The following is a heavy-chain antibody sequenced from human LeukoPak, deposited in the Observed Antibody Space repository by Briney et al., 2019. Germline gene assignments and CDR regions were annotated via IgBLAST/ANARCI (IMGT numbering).Heavy chain of an antibody. CDR1: GFTFSSYS. Sequence: GGSLRLSCAASGFTFSSYSISWVRQAPGKGLEWVSSISSSSSYIYYADSVKGRFTISRDNAKNSLYLQMNSLRAEDTAVYYCARSPLGFWFGELLPPPANWFDPWGQGTLVTVSS. D-gene: IGHD3-10*01. CDR3: ARSPLGFWFGELLPPPANWFDP. CDR2: ISSSSSYI. J-gene: IGHJ5*02. V-gene: IGHV3-21*01.